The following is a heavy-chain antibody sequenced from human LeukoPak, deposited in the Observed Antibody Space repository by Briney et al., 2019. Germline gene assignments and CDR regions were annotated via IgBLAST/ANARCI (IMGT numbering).Heavy chain of an antibody. Sequence: GRSLRLSCAASGFTFSSYAMHWVRQAPGKGLEWVAVISYDGSNKYYADSVKGRFTISRDNSKNTLYLQMNSLRAEDTAVYYCAKGFATYYYDSSGYVDFWGQGTLVTVSS. CDR3: AKGFATYYYDSSGYVDF. V-gene: IGHV3-30-3*01. J-gene: IGHJ4*02. CDR2: ISYDGSNK. CDR1: GFTFSSYA. D-gene: IGHD3-22*01.